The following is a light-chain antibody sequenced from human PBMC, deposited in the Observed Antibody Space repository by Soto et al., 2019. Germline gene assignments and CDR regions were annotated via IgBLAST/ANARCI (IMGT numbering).Light chain of an antibody. CDR2: GNT. V-gene: IGLV1-40*01. J-gene: IGLJ1*01. CDR3: CSFAGSYSYV. Sequence: QSVLTQPPSVSGAPGQRVTISCTGSSSNIGAGYDVHWYQQLPGTAPKLLIYGNTNRPSGVPDRFSGSKSGTSASLAITGLQAEDEADYYCCSFAGSYSYVFGTATKVTVL. CDR1: SSNIGAGYD.